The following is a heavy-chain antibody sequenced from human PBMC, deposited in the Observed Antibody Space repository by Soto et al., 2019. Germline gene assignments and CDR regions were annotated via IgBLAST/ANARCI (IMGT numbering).Heavy chain of an antibody. V-gene: IGHV4-34*01. CDR1: GGSFSGYY. J-gene: IGHJ2*01. D-gene: IGHD6-13*01. CDR2: INHSGST. CDR3: ARGKIAAAGRYFYL. Sequence: QVQLQQWGAGLLKPSETLSLTCAVYGGSFSGYYWSWIRQPPGKGLEWIGEINHSGSTNYNPSLKSRVTISVDTSKNQFSLKLSSVTAADTAVYYCARGKIAAAGRYFYLWGRGTLVTVSS.